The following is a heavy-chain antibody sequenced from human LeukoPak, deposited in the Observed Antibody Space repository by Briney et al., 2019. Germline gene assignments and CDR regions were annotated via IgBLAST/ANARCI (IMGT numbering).Heavy chain of an antibody. J-gene: IGHJ4*02. CDR2: INHSGST. V-gene: IGHV4-34*01. CDR3: ARGTPVPAAIQGDYFDY. D-gene: IGHD2-2*02. Sequence: SETLSLTCAVYGGSFSGYYGSWIRQPPGKGLEWIGEINHSGSTNYNPSLKSRVTISVDTSKNQFSLKLSSVTAADTAVYYCARGTPVPAAIQGDYFDYWGQGTLVTVSS. CDR1: GGSFSGYY.